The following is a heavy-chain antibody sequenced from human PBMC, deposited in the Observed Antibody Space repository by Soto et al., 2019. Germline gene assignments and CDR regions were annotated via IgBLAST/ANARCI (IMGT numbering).Heavy chain of an antibody. J-gene: IGHJ4*02. Sequence: QPGGSLRLSCAASGFTVSSNYMTWVRQAPGKGLEWVSVIYSGGRTYYADSVKGRFTISRDNSKNTLYLQMNSLRAEDAAVYYCARWIPRGDSYGSYHFDYWGQGTLVTVSS. D-gene: IGHD5-18*01. CDR1: GFTVSSNY. CDR2: IYSGGRT. V-gene: IGHV3-53*01. CDR3: ARWIPRGDSYGSYHFDY.